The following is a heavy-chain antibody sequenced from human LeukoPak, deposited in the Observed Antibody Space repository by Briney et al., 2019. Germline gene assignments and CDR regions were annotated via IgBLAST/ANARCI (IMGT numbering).Heavy chain of an antibody. V-gene: IGHV4-59*01. CDR1: GGSISSYY. J-gene: IGHJ4*02. CDR2: IYYSGTT. D-gene: IGHD5-18*01. Sequence: SETLSLTCTVSGGSISSYYWSWIRQPPGKGLEWIGYIYYSGTTIYNPSLRSRVTISVDTSKNQFSLKLSSVTAADTAVYYCASTAMATIYLDSWGQGTLVTVSS. CDR3: ASTAMATIYLDS.